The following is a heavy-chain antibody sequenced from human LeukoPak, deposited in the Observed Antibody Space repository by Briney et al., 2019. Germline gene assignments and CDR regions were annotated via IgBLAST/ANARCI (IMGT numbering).Heavy chain of an antibody. D-gene: IGHD2-2*01. CDR3: AKDYRRYCSSTSCQPFDY. Sequence: PGGSLRLSCAASGFTFSSYGMHWVRQAPGKGLEWVAVTSYDGSNKYYADSVKGRFTISRDNSKNTLYLQMNSLRAEDTAVYYCAKDYRRYCSSTSCQPFDYWGQGTLVTVSS. CDR1: GFTFSSYG. J-gene: IGHJ4*02. V-gene: IGHV3-30*18. CDR2: TSYDGSNK.